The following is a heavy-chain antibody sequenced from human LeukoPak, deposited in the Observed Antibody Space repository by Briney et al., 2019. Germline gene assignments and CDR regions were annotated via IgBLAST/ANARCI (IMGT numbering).Heavy chain of an antibody. Sequence: GESLKISCKGSGYSFGSQWIGWVRQMPGKGLEWMGIIYPGDSDSRYSPSFQGQVTISADKSISTAYLQWGSLRASDTAIYYCARVIIGGNYGGFYGLDAWGQGTTVIVSS. J-gene: IGHJ6*02. V-gene: IGHV5-51*01. CDR1: GYSFGSQW. CDR3: ARVIIGGNYGGFYGLDA. CDR2: IYPGDSDS. D-gene: IGHD4-11*01.